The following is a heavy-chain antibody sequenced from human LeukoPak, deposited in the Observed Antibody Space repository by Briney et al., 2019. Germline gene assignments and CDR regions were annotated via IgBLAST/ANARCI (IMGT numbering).Heavy chain of an antibody. CDR1: GYTFTSYY. D-gene: IGHD3-22*01. V-gene: IGHV1-46*01. CDR2: INPSGGST. CDR3: ATVGVYYYDSSGYNWFDP. Sequence: ASAKVSCKASGYTFTSYYMHWGRQAPGQGLEWMGIINPSGGSTSYAQKFQGRVTMTRDTSTSTVYMELSSLRSEDTAVYYCATVGVYYYDSSGYNWFDPWGQGTLVTVSS. J-gene: IGHJ5*02.